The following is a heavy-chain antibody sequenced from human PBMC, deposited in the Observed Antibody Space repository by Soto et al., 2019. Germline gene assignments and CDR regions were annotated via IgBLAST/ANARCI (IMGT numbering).Heavy chain of an antibody. J-gene: IGHJ6*02. D-gene: IGHD4-17*01. Sequence: SEARPLTCAGSVGSFSGNRWSWSRQPPGKGLEGIGEIKNSGSTTYKPSLKSRVTISVDTSKNQFSLMLSSVTAADTAVYYCARDDYGDHYYYGMDVWGQGTTVT. CDR3: ARDDYGDHYYYGMDV. CDR1: VGSFSGNR. V-gene: IGHV4-34*01. CDR2: IKNSGST.